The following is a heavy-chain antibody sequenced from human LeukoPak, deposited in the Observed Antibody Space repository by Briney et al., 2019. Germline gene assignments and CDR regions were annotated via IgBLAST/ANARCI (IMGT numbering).Heavy chain of an antibody. D-gene: IGHD3-22*01. CDR3: ASSWLIDYYDSSANTPGLDAFDI. J-gene: IGHJ3*02. CDR2: IIPIFGTA. Sequence: SVKVSCKASGGTFSSYAISWVRQAPGQGLEWMGGIIPIFGTANYAHKFQGRSTITTDESTSTAYMELSSLRSEDTAVYYCASSWLIDYYDSSANTPGLDAFDIWGQGTMVTVSS. V-gene: IGHV1-69*05. CDR1: GGTFSSYA.